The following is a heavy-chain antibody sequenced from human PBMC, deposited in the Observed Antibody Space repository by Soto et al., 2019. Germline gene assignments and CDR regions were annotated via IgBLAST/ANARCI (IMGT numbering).Heavy chain of an antibody. J-gene: IGHJ4*01. CDR3: ARAHAPTLPFDY. D-gene: IGHD2-15*01. V-gene: IGHV4-59*01. CDR2: IFHSGNA. CDR1: GGSMRNVY. Sequence: SETLSLTYTVSGGSMRNVYWSWIRQPPGKRLEWIGFIFHSGNAKYNPSLKSRVTISIDTSKSQFSLSLDSVTAADTAVYFCARAHAPTLPFDYWGLGTLVTVSS.